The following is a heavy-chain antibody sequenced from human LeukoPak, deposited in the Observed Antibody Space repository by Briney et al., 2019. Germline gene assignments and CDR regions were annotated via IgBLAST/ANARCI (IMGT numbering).Heavy chain of an antibody. D-gene: IGHD1/OR15-1a*01. Sequence: SLSLTCTVSGVSISSGGYYWSWIRQHPGKGLEWIGYIYYSGSTYYNPSLKSRVTISVDTSKNQFSLKLSSVTAADTAVYYCARSAGTRYYFDYWGQGTLVTVSS. CDR2: IYYSGST. V-gene: IGHV4-31*03. J-gene: IGHJ4*02. CDR1: GVSISSGGYY. CDR3: ARSAGTRYYFDY.